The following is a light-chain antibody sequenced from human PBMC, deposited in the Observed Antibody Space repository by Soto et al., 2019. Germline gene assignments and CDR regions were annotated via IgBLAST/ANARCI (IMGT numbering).Light chain of an antibody. CDR1: SSDVGGYNY. J-gene: IGLJ3*02. CDR3: SSYSGSTPLV. V-gene: IGLV2-8*01. CDR2: EVA. Sequence: QSALTQPPSASGSPGQSVTISCTGSSSDVGGYNYVSWYQQHPGKAPKLIIFEVAKRPSGFPDRFSASKSGNTASLTVSGRQAEDEADHYCSSYSGSTPLVFGGGTKLTVL.